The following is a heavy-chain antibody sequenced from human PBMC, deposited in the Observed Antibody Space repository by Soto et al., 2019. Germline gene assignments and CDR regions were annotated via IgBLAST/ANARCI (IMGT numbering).Heavy chain of an antibody. CDR3: AKRYCTNGVCYSPYYYYYGMDV. CDR2: ISGSGGST. V-gene: IGHV3-23*01. Sequence: PGGSLRLACAASGFTFSSYAMSGVRQSPGKGLEWVSAISGSGGSTYYADSVKGRFTISRDNSKNTLYLQMNSLRAEDTAVYYCAKRYCTNGVCYSPYYYYYGMDVWGQGTTVTVSS. J-gene: IGHJ6*02. D-gene: IGHD2-8*01. CDR1: GFTFSSYA.